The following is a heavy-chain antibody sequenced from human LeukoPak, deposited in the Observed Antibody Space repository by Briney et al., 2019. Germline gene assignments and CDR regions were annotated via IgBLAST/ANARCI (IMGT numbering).Heavy chain of an antibody. Sequence: GGSLRLSCAASGFTFSDYYMSWIRQAPGKGLEWVSSISSSSSYIYYADSVKGRFTISRDNAKNSLYLQMNSLRAEDTAVYYCAREIAVAGTSNWFDPWGQGTLVTVSS. D-gene: IGHD6-19*01. CDR1: GFTFSDYY. CDR2: ISSSSSYI. J-gene: IGHJ5*02. CDR3: AREIAVAGTSNWFDP. V-gene: IGHV3-11*06.